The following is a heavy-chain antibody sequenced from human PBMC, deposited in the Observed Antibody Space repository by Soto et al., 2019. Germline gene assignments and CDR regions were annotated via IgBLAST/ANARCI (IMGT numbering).Heavy chain of an antibody. Sequence: QVQLQESGQGLVIPSQTLSLTCAVSGASINSDGYYWSWIRQPPGKGLEWIGSIYYSGTTYYNSSLKSGAAFSVETSQNLFSLKLASATAADTALYYCARWRSVTWSFDHWGQGTLVAVSS. CDR1: GASINSDGYY. V-gene: IGHV4-31*11. D-gene: IGHD2-8*02. CDR3: ARWRSVTWSFDH. CDR2: IYYSGTT. J-gene: IGHJ4*02.